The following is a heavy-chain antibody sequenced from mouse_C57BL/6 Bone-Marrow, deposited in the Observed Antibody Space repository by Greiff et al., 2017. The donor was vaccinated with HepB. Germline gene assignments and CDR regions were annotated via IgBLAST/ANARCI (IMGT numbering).Heavy chain of an antibody. Sequence: VKLMESGAELARPGASVKLSCKASGYTFTSYGISWVKQRTGQGLEWIGEIYPRSGNTYYNEKFKGKATLTADKSSSTAYMELRSLTSEDSAVYFCARRRGLRLQAWFAYWGQGTLVTVSA. V-gene: IGHV1-81*01. CDR1: GYTFTSYG. D-gene: IGHD1-2*01. J-gene: IGHJ3*01. CDR3: ARRRGLRLQAWFAY. CDR2: IYPRSGNT.